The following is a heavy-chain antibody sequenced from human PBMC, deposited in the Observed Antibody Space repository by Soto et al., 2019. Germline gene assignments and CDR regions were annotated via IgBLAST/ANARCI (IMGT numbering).Heavy chain of an antibody. CDR1: GFTFSSYA. J-gene: IGHJ6*02. CDR2: ISGSGGST. Sequence: GGSLRLSCAASGFTFSSYAMSWVRQAPGKGLEWVSAISGSGGSTYYADSVKGRFTISRDNSKNTLYLQMNSLRAEDTAVYYCAKDRRQIGGYYPKTYYYYGMDVWGQGTTVTVSS. D-gene: IGHD3-22*01. V-gene: IGHV3-23*01. CDR3: AKDRRQIGGYYPKTYYYYGMDV.